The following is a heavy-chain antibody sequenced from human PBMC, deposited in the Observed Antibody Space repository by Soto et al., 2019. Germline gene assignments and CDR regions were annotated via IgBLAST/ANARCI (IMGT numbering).Heavy chain of an antibody. D-gene: IGHD6-6*01. J-gene: IGHJ6*02. V-gene: IGHV4-34*01. CDR3: ASVLSSSNPPYYYGMDV. Sequence: SETLSLTCAVYGGSFSGYYWSWIRQPPGKGLEWIGEINHSGSTNYNPSLKSRVTISVDTSKNQFSLKLSSVTAADTAVYYCASVLSSSNPPYYYGMDVWGQGTTVTVYS. CDR2: INHSGST. CDR1: GGSFSGYY.